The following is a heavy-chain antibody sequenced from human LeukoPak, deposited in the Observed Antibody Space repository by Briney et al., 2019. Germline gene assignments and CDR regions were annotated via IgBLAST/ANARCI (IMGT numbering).Heavy chain of an antibody. CDR2: INHSGST. D-gene: IGHD1-26*01. V-gene: IGHV4-34*01. J-gene: IGHJ5*02. CDR1: GGSFSGYY. Sequence: PSETLSLTCAVYGGSFSGYYWSWIRQPPGKGLEWIGEINHSGSTNYNPSLKSRVTISVDTSKNQFSLKLSSVTAADTAVYHCASGSYSGTNWFDPWGQGTLVTVSS. CDR3: ASGSYSGTNWFDP.